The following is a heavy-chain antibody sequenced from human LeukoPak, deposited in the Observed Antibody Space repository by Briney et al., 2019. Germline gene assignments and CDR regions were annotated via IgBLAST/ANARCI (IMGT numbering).Heavy chain of an antibody. V-gene: IGHV3-23*01. Sequence: TGGSLRLSCAASGFTFSSYAMSWVRQAPGKGLEWVSAISGSGGSTYYADSVKGRFTISRDNSKNTLYLQMNSLRAEDTALYYCARVREGAIYSDYWGQGTLVTVSS. CDR2: ISGSGGST. J-gene: IGHJ4*02. CDR1: GFTFSSYA. D-gene: IGHD1-26*01. CDR3: ARVREGAIYSDY.